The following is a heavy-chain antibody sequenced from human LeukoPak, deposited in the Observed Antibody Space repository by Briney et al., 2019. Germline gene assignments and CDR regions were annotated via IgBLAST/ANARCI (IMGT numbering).Heavy chain of an antibody. Sequence: GGSLRLSCEASGFTFSNYWMHWVRQVPGKGLVCVSRVGRDGSSITYADSVQGRFTISRDNAKNTLYLQMDSLRAEDTAVYYCARGYQYDFWGGNPLDLWGQGTLVTVSS. CDR2: VGRDGSSI. J-gene: IGHJ5*02. CDR1: GFTFSNYW. D-gene: IGHD3-3*01. CDR3: ARGYQYDFWGGNPLDL. V-gene: IGHV3-74*03.